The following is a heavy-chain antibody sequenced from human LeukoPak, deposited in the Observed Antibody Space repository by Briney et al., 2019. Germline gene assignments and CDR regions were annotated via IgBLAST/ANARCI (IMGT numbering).Heavy chain of an antibody. J-gene: IGHJ4*02. D-gene: IGHD3-22*01. CDR3: AHRKNYYDSSVFDN. CDR2: IYWDDDR. Sequence: SGPRDFTPTQTLTLTCTFSGFSLNTRGVGVGWIRQPPGRALEWLALIYWDDDRRYSPSLKSRLTITKDTSKNQVVLTITNMDPVDTATYFCAHRKNYYDSSVFDNWGQGTMVTVSS. V-gene: IGHV2-5*02. CDR1: GFSLNTRGVG.